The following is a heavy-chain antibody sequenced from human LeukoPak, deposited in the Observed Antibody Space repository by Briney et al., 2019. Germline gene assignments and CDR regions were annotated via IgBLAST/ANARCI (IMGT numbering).Heavy chain of an antibody. CDR3: ARHHLGGKGVLYGDYVWCNWFDP. V-gene: IGHV1-69*13. CDR2: IIPIFGTA. CDR1: GGTFSSYA. Sequence: GASVKVSCKVSGGTFSSYAISWVRQAPGQGLEWTGGIIPIFGTANYAQKFQGRVTITADESTSTAYMELSSLRSEDTAVYYCARHHLGGKGVLYGDYVWCNWFDPWGQGTLVTVSS. D-gene: IGHD4-17*01. J-gene: IGHJ5*02.